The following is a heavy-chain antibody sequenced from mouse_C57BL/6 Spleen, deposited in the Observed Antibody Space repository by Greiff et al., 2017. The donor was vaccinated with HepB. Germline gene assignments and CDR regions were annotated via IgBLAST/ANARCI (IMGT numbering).Heavy chain of an antibody. D-gene: IGHD1-1*01. CDR1: GYAFSSSW. Sequence: VKVVESGPELVKPGASVKISCKASGYAFSSSWMNWVKQRPGKGLEWIGRIYPGDGDTNYNGKFKGKATLTADKSSSTAYMQLSSLTSEDSAVYFCARSGIYYYGSSHWYFDVWGTGTTVTVSS. J-gene: IGHJ1*03. V-gene: IGHV1-82*01. CDR2: IYPGDGDT. CDR3: ARSGIYYYGSSHWYFDV.